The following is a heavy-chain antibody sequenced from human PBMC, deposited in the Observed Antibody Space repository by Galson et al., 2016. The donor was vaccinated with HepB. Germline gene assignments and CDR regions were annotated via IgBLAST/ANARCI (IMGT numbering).Heavy chain of an antibody. CDR3: ARGVTGTPYFDF. V-gene: IGHV4-59*01. CDR2: IYKSGST. J-gene: IGHJ4*02. D-gene: IGHD2-21*02. CDR1: GGSISSYF. Sequence: LSLTCNVSGGSISSYFWSWIRQSPGKGLEWIGYIYKSGSTNYSPSLKSRVTISVDTSTNQFSLKLRSVTAADTAFYYCARGVTGTPYFDFWGQGALVTVSS.